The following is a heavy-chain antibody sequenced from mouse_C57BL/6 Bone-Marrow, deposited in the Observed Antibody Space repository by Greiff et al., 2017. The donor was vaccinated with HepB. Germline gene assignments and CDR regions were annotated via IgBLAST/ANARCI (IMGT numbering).Heavy chain of an antibody. J-gene: IGHJ4*01. CDR1: GYTFTDYE. D-gene: IGHD1-1*01. V-gene: IGHV1-15*01. CDR2: IDPETGGT. Sequence: QVQLQQSGAELVRPGASVTLSCKASGYTFTDYEMHWVKQTPVHGLEWIGAIDPETGGTAYNQKFKGKAILTADKSSSTAYMELRSLTSEDSAVYYCARDYGSSYDYYAMDYWGQGTSVTVSS. CDR3: ARDYGSSYDYYAMDY.